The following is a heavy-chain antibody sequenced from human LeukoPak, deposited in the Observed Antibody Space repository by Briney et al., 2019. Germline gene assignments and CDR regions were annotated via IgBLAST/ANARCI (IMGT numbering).Heavy chain of an antibody. V-gene: IGHV3-48*01. CDR1: GFTFSTYS. Sequence: GGSLRLSCVVSGFTFSTYSMNWVRQAPGKGLEWVSHITSSSTIYYADSVKGHFTISRDNPKNSLYLQMNSLRAEDTAVYYCARGIDNWGQGTLVTVSS. CDR3: ARGIDN. CDR2: ITSSSTI. J-gene: IGHJ4*02.